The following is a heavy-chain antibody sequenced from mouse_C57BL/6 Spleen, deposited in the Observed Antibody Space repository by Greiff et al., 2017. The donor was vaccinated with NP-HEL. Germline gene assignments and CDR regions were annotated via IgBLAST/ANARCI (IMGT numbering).Heavy chain of an antibody. CDR1: GYTFTSYW. V-gene: IGHV1-50*01. D-gene: IGHD1-1*01. Sequence: QVQLQQPGAELVKPGASVKLSCKASGYTFTSYWMQWVKQRPGQGLEWIGEIDPSDSYTNYNQKFKGKATLTVDTSSSTAYMQLSSLTSEDSAVYYCARVPITTVVDYWGQGTTLTVSS. CDR3: ARVPITTVVDY. CDR2: IDPSDSYT. J-gene: IGHJ2*01.